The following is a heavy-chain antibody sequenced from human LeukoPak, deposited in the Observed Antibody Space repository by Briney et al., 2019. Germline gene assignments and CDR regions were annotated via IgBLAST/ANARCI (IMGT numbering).Heavy chain of an antibody. V-gene: IGHV4-38-2*02. CDR1: GYSISSGYY. CDR2: IYHSGST. Sequence: SETLSLTCTVSGYSISSGYYWGWIRQPPGKGREWIGSIYHSGSTYYNPSLKSRVTISVAASKTQFSLKLSSVTAADTAVSFCARLGLGNEYGSGYRPTHFQHWGQGTRVTVSS. D-gene: IGHD6-19*01. J-gene: IGHJ1*01. CDR3: ARLGLGNEYGSGYRPTHFQH.